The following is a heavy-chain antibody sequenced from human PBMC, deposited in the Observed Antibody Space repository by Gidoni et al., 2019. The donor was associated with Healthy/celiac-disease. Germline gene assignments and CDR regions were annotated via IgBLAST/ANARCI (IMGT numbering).Heavy chain of an antibody. J-gene: IGHJ6*02. D-gene: IGHD2-8*01. CDR1: GYSFTSYW. V-gene: IGHV5-51*01. Sequence: EVQLVQSGAEVTKPGESMKLSCKGSGYSFTSYWIGWVRQMPGKGLEWLGIIYPGDSDTRYSPSFQGQVTISADKSISTAYLQWSSLKASDTAMYYCARLALVYADGMDVWGQGTTVTVSS. CDR2: IYPGDSDT. CDR3: ARLALVYADGMDV.